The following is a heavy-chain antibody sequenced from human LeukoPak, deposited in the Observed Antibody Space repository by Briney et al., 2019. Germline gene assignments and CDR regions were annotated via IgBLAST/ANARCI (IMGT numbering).Heavy chain of an antibody. CDR2: INPNSGDT. CDR1: GYTFTGYY. D-gene: IGHD5-12*01. CDR3: ARGSGQPFNSGYVEYFDY. V-gene: IGHV1-2*02. Sequence: ASVKVSCKASGYTFTGYYMHWVRQAPGQGLEWMGWINPNSGDTNYAQKFRGRVTMTRDTSISTAYMELSRLRSDDTAVYYCARGSGQPFNSGYVEYFDYWGQGTLVTVSS. J-gene: IGHJ4*02.